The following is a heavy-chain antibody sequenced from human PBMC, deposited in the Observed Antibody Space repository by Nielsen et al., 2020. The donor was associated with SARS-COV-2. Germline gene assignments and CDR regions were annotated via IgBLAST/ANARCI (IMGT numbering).Heavy chain of an antibody. V-gene: IGHV3-9*01. J-gene: IGHJ4*02. CDR2: ISWNSGSI. CDR1: GFTFDDYA. D-gene: IGHD6-19*01. CDR3: AKLGSGSIDY. Sequence: GGSLRPSCAASGFTFDDYAMHCVRQAPGKGLEWVSGISWNSGSIGYADSVKGRFTISRDNAKNSLYLQMNSLRAEDTALYYCAKLGSGSIDYWGQGTLVTVSS.